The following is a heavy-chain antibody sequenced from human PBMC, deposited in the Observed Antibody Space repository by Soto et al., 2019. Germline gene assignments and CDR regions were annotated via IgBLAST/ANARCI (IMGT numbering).Heavy chain of an antibody. Sequence: QVQLQESGPGLVKPSGTLSLTCAVSSGSISSGHWWNWVRQPPGKGLEWIGEIYHSGSTHYNPSLXXRVTMSVDKSMHQFSLKLTSVTAADTAVYYCATNSYYSLGVWGQGTTVTVSS. CDR1: SGSISSGHW. J-gene: IGHJ6*02. V-gene: IGHV4-4*02. CDR2: IYHSGST. CDR3: ATNSYYSLGV.